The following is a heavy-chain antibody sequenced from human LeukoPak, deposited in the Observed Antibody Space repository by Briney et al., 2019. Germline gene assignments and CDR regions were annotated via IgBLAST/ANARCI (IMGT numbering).Heavy chain of an antibody. D-gene: IGHD3-22*01. CDR2: IVVGSGKT. CDR3: AAGPEGYYDSSGYNYYYYSYMDV. CDR1: GFTFTSSA. Sequence: SVKVSCKASGFTFTSSAMQWVRHARGPRLEWIGCIVVGSGKTNYAQKFQERVTITTDVSTSTAYMELSSLRSEDTDVYYCAAGPEGYYDSSGYNYYYYSYMDVWGKGTTVTVSS. J-gene: IGHJ6*03. V-gene: IGHV1-58*02.